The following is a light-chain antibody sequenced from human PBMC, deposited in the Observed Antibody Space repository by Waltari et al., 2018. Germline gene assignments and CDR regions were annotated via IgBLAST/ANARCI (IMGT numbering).Light chain of an antibody. V-gene: IGLV1-40*01. CDR2: GNN. Sequence: QSVLTKPPSVSGAPGQRVTISCPGRGSNIGAGCDVHLYQQLPGTAPKLLVYGNNSRPSGVPDRFSASKSGTSASLAITGLQAEDEADYYCQSYDSSLTGSWVFGGGTKLTVL. J-gene: IGLJ3*02. CDR1: GSNIGAGCD. CDR3: QSYDSSLTGSWV.